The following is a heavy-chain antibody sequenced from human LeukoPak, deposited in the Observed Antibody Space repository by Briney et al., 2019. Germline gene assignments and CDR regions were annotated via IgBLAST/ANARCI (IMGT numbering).Heavy chain of an antibody. CDR2: ISYDGSNK. Sequence: GGSLRLSCAASGFTFSSYAMHWVRQAPGKGLEWVAVISYDGSNKYYADSVKGRFTISRDNSENTLYLQMNSLRAEDTAVYYCAKRGILTGYSSFDYWGQGTLVTVSS. J-gene: IGHJ4*02. CDR1: GFTFSSYA. CDR3: AKRGILTGYSSFDY. V-gene: IGHV3-30-3*02. D-gene: IGHD3-9*01.